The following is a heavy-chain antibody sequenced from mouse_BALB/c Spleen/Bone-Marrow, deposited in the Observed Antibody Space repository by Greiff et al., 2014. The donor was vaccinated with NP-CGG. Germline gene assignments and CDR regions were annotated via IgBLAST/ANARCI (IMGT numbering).Heavy chain of an antibody. CDR1: GYSFTTYW. J-gene: IGHJ3*01. D-gene: IGHD4-1*01. CDR2: IDPSDTET. CDR3: VRGPNWDGPAWFVY. V-gene: IGHV1S127*01. Sequence: QVQLQQPGPQLVRPGASMKISCKASGYSFTTYWMHWVKQRPGQGLEWIGMIDPSDTETRLNEKFKDKATLTVDKSSSTAYMQLSSPTSEDSAVYYCVRGPNWDGPAWFVYWGQGTLVTVSA.